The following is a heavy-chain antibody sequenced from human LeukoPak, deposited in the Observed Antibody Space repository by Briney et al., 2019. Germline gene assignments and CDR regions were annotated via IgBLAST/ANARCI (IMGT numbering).Heavy chain of an antibody. CDR1: GDSISSRTYY. Sequence: PSQTLSLTCTVSGDSISSRTYYWSLFRQHPGKGLEWIGYIYYSGTTYYNPSLKSRLTISVDTSENQFSLKLSSVTAADTAVYYCARNSNNAFDIWGQGTMVTVSS. CDR2: IYYSGTT. V-gene: IGHV4-31*03. D-gene: IGHD6-13*01. CDR3: ARNSNNAFDI. J-gene: IGHJ3*02.